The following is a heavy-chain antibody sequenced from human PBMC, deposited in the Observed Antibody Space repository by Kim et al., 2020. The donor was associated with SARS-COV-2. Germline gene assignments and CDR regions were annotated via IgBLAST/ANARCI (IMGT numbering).Heavy chain of an antibody. CDR1: GGSISSYY. D-gene: IGHD6-13*01. CDR3: ARHRIAATPSGMDV. CDR2: IYYSGST. V-gene: IGHV4-59*08. Sequence: SETLSLTCTVSGGSISSYYWSWIRQPPGKGLEWIGYIYYSGSTNYNPSLKSRVTISVHTSKNQFSLKLSSVTAADTAVYYCARHRIAATPSGMDVWGQGTTVTVSS. J-gene: IGHJ6*02.